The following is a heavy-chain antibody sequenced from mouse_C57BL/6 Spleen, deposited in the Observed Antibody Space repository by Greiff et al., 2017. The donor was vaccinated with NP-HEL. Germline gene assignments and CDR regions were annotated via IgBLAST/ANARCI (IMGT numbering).Heavy chain of an antibody. CDR2: INPSNGGT. V-gene: IGHV1-53*01. D-gene: IGHD2-3*01. CDR3: ARNGYSPYYAMDY. J-gene: IGHJ4*01. CDR1: GYTFTSYW. Sequence: VKLQQPGTELVKPGASVKLSCKASGYTFTSYWMHWVKQRPGQGLEWIGNINPSNGGTNYNEKFKSKATLTVDKSSSTAYMQLSSLTSEDSAVYYCARNGYSPYYAMDYWGQGTSVTVSS.